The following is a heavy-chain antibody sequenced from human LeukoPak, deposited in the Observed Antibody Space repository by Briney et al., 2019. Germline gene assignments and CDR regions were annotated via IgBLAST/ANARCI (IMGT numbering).Heavy chain of an antibody. CDR1: GFSFSSYA. CDR3: VRGYSFGPYGMDV. V-gene: IGHV3-64D*09. J-gene: IGHJ6*02. D-gene: IGHD2-15*01. Sequence: GRSLRLSCSASGFSFSSYAMHWVRQAPGKGLEYVSAISDSGGSTYYADSVKGRFTISRDNSKNTLYLQMSSLRAEDTAVYFCVRGYSFGPYGMDVWGQGTTVTVSS. CDR2: ISDSGGST.